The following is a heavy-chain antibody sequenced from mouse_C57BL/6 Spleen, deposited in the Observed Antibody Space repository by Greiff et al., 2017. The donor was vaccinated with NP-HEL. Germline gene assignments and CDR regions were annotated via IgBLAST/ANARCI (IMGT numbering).Heavy chain of an antibody. CDR2: IYPGSGST. Sequence: VKLQQPGAELVKPGASVKMSCKASGYTFTSYWITWVKQRPGQGLEWIGDIYPGSGSTNYNEKFKSKATLTVDTSSSTAYMQLSSLTSEDSAVYYCARYYYGSSYSWYFDVWGTGTTVTVSS. V-gene: IGHV1-55*01. D-gene: IGHD1-1*01. J-gene: IGHJ1*03. CDR1: GYTFTSYW. CDR3: ARYYYGSSYSWYFDV.